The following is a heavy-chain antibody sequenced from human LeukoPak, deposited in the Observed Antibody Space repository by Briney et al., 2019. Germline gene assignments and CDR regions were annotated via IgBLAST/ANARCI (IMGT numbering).Heavy chain of an antibody. D-gene: IGHD6-19*01. V-gene: IGHV1-18*01. Sequence: GASVKVSCKASGFTFTTYAFSWVRQAPGQGLEWMGWISAHNGNTNYAQKLQGRVTMTTDTSTNTAYMELRSLRFDDTAVYYCARHFRSGWPLEALDVWGQGTLVTVSS. J-gene: IGHJ3*01. CDR2: ISAHNGNT. CDR1: GFTFTTYA. CDR3: ARHFRSGWPLEALDV.